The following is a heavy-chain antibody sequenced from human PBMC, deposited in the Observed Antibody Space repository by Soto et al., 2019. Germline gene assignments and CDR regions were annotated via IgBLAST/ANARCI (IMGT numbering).Heavy chain of an antibody. Sequence: GESLKISCKGSGYSFTSYWIGWVRQMPGKGLEWMGIIYPGDSDTRYSPSFQGQVTISADKSISTAYLQWSSLKASDTAMYYCARHREQHYYYYSMDVWGQGTTVTVSS. J-gene: IGHJ6*02. CDR3: ARHREQHYYYYSMDV. V-gene: IGHV5-51*01. CDR1: GYSFTSYW. CDR2: IYPGDSDT. D-gene: IGHD2-21*01.